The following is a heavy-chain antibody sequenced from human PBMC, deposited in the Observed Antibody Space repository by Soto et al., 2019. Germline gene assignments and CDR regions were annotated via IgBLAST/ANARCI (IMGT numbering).Heavy chain of an antibody. CDR2: IYPGDSDT. D-gene: IGHD6-6*01. J-gene: IGHJ5*02. CDR1: GYNFASFW. Sequence: GESLKISCQGSGYNFASFWIAWVRQMPGKGLEWMAVIYPGDSDTRYSPSFQGQVTISADKSICTAYLQWSRLKVSDTVISYCATQGSIGPRLNYFDPGGQGTQVTVSS. CDR3: ATQGSIGPRLNYFDP. V-gene: IGHV5-51*01.